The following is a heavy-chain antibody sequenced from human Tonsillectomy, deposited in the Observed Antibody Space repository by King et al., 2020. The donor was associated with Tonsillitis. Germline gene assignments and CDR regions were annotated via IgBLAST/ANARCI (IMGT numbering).Heavy chain of an antibody. CDR2: IIPIFGTV. V-gene: IGHV1-69*01. D-gene: IGHD3-16*01. J-gene: IGHJ4*02. CDR3: AGDRVGAPYNFDY. CDR1: GGTFSSYT. Sequence: VQLVESGAEEKKPGSSVKVSCKASGGTFSSYTINWVRQAPGQGLEWMGGIIPIFGTVNYAQKVQGRLTITADDSTKTAYIELTSLRSEDTAVYFCAGDRVGAPYNFDYWGQGTLVTVSS.